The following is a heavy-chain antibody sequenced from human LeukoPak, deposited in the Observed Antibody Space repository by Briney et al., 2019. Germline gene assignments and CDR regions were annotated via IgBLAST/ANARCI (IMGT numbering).Heavy chain of an antibody. J-gene: IGHJ6*02. CDR3: ARNQGYCSGGSCYSYYYYGMDV. CDR2: ISSSGSTI. CDR1: GFTFSDYY. D-gene: IGHD2-15*01. Sequence: GWSLRLSCAASGFTFSDYYMSWIRQAPGKGLVGVSYISSSGSTIYYADSVKGRFTISRDNAKNSLYLQMNSLRAEDTAVYYCARNQGYCSGGSCYSYYYYGMDVWGQGTTVTVSS. V-gene: IGHV3-11*01.